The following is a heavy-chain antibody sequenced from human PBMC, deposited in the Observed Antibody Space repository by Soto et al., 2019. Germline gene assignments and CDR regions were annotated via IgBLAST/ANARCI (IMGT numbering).Heavy chain of an antibody. CDR1: GFTFDIHA. D-gene: IGHD1-26*01. CDR2: ITWNSRSM. CDR3: ARDMGDTSMDVGEAFDI. Sequence: EVQLVESGGGLVQPGRSLRLSCAASGFTFDIHAMHWVRQAPGKGLEWVSGITWNSRSMGYADSVKGRFTISRANAKISLSRQSSILRAEETALYYCARDMGDTSMDVGEAFDIGGQGTMVTVSP. J-gene: IGHJ3*02. V-gene: IGHV3-9*01.